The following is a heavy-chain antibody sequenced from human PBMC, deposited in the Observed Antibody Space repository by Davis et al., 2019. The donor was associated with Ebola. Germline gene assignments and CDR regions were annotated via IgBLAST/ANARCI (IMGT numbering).Heavy chain of an antibody. J-gene: IGHJ4*02. V-gene: IGHV3-7*03. D-gene: IGHD3-10*01. CDR3: AREGTIRGVNFDY. CDR1: GFTSSSYW. Sequence: GGSLRLSCAASGFTSSSYWMSWVRQAPGKGLEWVANIKQDGSEKYYVDSVKGRFTISRDNAKNSLYLQMNSLRAEDTAVYYCAREGTIRGVNFDYWGQGTLVTVSS. CDR2: IKQDGSEK.